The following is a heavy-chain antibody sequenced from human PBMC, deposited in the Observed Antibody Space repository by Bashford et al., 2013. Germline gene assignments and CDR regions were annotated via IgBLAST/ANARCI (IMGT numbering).Heavy chain of an antibody. CDR2: IYYTGTA. Sequence: RPLLYSSETLSLTCTVSGGSVSSVYYYWSWIRQPPGKGLEWIGYIYYTGTANYSPSLKSRVTISVDTSKNQFSLDLRSVTAADTAVYYCARSQFCTITDCYPGYERLWGQGTLVTVSS. CDR1: GGSVSSVYYY. D-gene: IGHD2-2*01. CDR3: ARSQFCTITDCYPGYERL. J-gene: IGHJ4*01. V-gene: IGHV4-61*01.